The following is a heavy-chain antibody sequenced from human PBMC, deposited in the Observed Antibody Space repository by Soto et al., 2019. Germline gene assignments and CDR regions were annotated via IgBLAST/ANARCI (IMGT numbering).Heavy chain of an antibody. CDR2: ISAYNGNT. CDR1: GYTFTSSG. V-gene: IGHV1-18*01. J-gene: IGHJ6*02. D-gene: IGHD1-1*01. CDR3: ARDQILDEYYYYYGMDV. Sequence: ASVKVSCRASGYTFTSSGISWVRQAPGQGLEWMGWISAYNGNTNYAQKLQGRVTMTTDTSTSTAYMELRSLRSDDTAVYYCARDQILDEYYYYYGMDVWGQGTTVTVSS.